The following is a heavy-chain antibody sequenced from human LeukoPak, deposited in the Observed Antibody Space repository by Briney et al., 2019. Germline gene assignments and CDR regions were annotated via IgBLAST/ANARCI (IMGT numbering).Heavy chain of an antibody. V-gene: IGHV4-39*07. J-gene: IGHJ5*02. Sequence: SETLSLTCSVSGGSVSSGISYWSWIRQPPGKGLEWIGEINHSGSTNYNPSLKSRVTISVDTSKNQFSLKLSTVTAADTAVYYCARDSSGWYNWFDPWGQGTLVTVSS. CDR1: GGSVSSGISY. CDR3: ARDSSGWYNWFDP. CDR2: INHSGST. D-gene: IGHD6-19*01.